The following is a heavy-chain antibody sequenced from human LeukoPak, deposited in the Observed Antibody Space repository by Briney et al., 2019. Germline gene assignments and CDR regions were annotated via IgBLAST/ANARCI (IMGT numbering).Heavy chain of an antibody. V-gene: IGHV4-34*01. J-gene: IGHJ5*02. CDR3: ARHRDGGHDCGDYFWFDP. D-gene: IGHD4-17*01. Sequence: SETLSLTCAVYGGSFSGYYWSWIRQPPGKGLEWIGEINHSGSTNYNPSLKSRVTISVDTSKNQFSLKLSSVTAADTAVYYCARHRDGGHDCGDYFWFDPWGQGTLVTVSS. CDR2: INHSGST. CDR1: GGSFSGYY.